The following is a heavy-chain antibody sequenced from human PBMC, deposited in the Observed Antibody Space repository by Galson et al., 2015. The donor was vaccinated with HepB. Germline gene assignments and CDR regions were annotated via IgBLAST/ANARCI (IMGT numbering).Heavy chain of an antibody. CDR2: INPNSGGT. V-gene: IGHV1-2*02. J-gene: IGHJ6*02. D-gene: IGHD5-18*01. CDR1: GYTFTGYY. Sequence: SVKVSCKASGYTFTGYYMHWVRQAPGQGLEWMGWINPNSGGTNYAQKFQGRVTMTRDTSISTAYMELSRLRSDDTAVYYCATSQLWLQVYGMDVWGQGTTVTASS. CDR3: ATSQLWLQVYGMDV.